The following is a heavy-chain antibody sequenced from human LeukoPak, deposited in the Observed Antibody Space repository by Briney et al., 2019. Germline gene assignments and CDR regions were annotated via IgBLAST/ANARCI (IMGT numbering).Heavy chain of an antibody. CDR2: ISAYNGNT. J-gene: IGHJ3*02. V-gene: IGHV1-18*01. D-gene: IGHD6-13*01. Sequence: GASVKVSCKASGYTFTTYGISWVRQAPGQGLEWMGWISAYNGNTNYVQNLQGRVTMTTDTSTSTAYMELRSLRSDDTAVYYCARVDGGAWYSSSWYKGAFDIWGQGTMVTVSS. CDR3: ARVDGGAWYSSSWYKGAFDI. CDR1: GYTFTTYG.